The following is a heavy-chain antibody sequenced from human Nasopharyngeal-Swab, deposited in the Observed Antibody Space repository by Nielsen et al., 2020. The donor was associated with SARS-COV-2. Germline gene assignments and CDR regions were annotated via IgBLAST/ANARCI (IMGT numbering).Heavy chain of an antibody. Sequence: GGSLRLSCVASGSSFRTYGMTWVRQAPGKGLEWVASIVSSSSSIFYADSVKGRFTISRDNAKNSLYLQMNSLRAGDTALYYCTRSYIFDIWGQGTVVTVSS. V-gene: IGHV3-21*03. CDR2: IVSSSSSI. CDR3: TRSYIFDI. CDR1: GSSFRTYG. J-gene: IGHJ3*02. D-gene: IGHD1-14*01.